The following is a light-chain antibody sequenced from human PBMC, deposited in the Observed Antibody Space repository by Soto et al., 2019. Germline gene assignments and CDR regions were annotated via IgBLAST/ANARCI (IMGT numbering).Light chain of an antibody. Sequence: DIQMTQSPSSLSASVGDRVTITCRASESIARHLNWYHQKQGKAPKLLIYAASSLQNGVPSRFRGGGSGTDFKLTISNLEPEDFATYYCQQSYSTLSITFGQGTRLEIK. CDR2: AAS. CDR1: ESIARH. V-gene: IGKV1-39*01. J-gene: IGKJ5*01. CDR3: QQSYSTLSIT.